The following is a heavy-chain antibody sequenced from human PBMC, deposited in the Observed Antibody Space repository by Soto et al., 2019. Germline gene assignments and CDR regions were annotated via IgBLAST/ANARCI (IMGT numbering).Heavy chain of an antibody. V-gene: IGHV4-59*01. J-gene: IGHJ6*03. CDR2: IYYSGST. CDR1: GGSISSYY. Sequence: PSETLSLTCTVSGGSISSYYWSWIRQPPGKGLEWIGYIYYSGSTNYNPSLKSRVTISVDTSKNQFSLKLSSVTAADTAVYYCARGSQITMVQPYYYYMDVWGKGTTVTVSS. D-gene: IGHD3-10*01. CDR3: ARGSQITMVQPYYYYMDV.